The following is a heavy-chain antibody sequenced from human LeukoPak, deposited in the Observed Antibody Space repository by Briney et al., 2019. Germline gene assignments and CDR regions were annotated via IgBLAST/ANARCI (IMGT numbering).Heavy chain of an antibody. CDR3: ARGMAAAYDYNWFDP. CDR1: GVSISSYY. Sequence: KSSETLSLTCTVSGVSISSYYWGWIRQPAGKGLEWIGRIHTSGSTNYNPSLKSRVTMSVDTSKNQFSLKLSSVTAADTAMYFCARGMAAAYDYNWFDPWGQGTLVTVSS. J-gene: IGHJ5*02. D-gene: IGHD5-12*01. CDR2: IHTSGST. V-gene: IGHV4-4*07.